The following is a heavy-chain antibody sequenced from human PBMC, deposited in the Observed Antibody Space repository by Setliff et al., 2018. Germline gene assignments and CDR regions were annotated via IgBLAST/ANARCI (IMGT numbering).Heavy chain of an antibody. CDR3: ARGRNVAARLFDS. Sequence: SETLSLTCSVSGASTSSYYWTWIRQPPGKGLEWIGRIYSGGTTYYNSSLKSRVTISVDTSKNQFSLKLTSVTAADTAVYYCARGRNVAARLFDSWGQGTLVTVSS. CDR1: GASTSSYY. V-gene: IGHV4-59*04. J-gene: IGHJ4*02. D-gene: IGHD6-6*01. CDR2: IYSGGTT.